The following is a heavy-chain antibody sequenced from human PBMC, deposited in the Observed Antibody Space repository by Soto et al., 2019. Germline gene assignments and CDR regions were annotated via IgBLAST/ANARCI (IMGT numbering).Heavy chain of an antibody. Sequence: SETLSRTYNGSGGSISSYYCSWVRQPPGKGLEWIGYIYYTGSTTYNPSIKSRVTISLDSSKNQFSLNLTSVSAADTAVYYCARLGGYYQSLDSWGQGTLVTVSS. D-gene: IGHD3-22*01. CDR1: GGSISSYY. CDR3: ARLGGYYQSLDS. V-gene: IGHV4-59*08. J-gene: IGHJ5*01. CDR2: IYYTGST.